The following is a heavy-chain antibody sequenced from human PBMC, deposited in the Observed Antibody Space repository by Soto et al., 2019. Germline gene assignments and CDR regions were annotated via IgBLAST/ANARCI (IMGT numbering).Heavy chain of an antibody. V-gene: IGHV3-23*01. D-gene: IGHD3-22*01. CDR3: AKFEKGYYYDSSGYCFDH. CDR2: ISGSGGST. J-gene: IGHJ4*02. CDR1: GFTFSSYA. Sequence: EVQLLESGGGLVQPGGSLRLSCAASGFTFSSYAMSWVRQAPGKGLEWVSAISGSGGSTYYADSEKGRFTISRDNSKNTLYLQMNSLRAEDTAVYYCAKFEKGYYYDSSGYCFDHWGQGTLVTVSS.